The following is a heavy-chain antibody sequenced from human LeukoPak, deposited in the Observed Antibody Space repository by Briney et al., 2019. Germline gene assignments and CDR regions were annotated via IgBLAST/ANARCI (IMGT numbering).Heavy chain of an antibody. Sequence: ERSLRLSCAASGFTFSSYAMHWVRQAPGKGLEWVAVISYDGSNKYYADSVKGRFTISRDNSKNTLYLQMNSLRAEDTAVYYCAKVGMKYYYDSSGYYQPEDYWGQGTLVTVSS. CDR3: AKVGMKYYYDSSGYYQPEDY. V-gene: IGHV3-30-3*01. J-gene: IGHJ4*02. CDR2: ISYDGSNK. CDR1: GFTFSSYA. D-gene: IGHD3-22*01.